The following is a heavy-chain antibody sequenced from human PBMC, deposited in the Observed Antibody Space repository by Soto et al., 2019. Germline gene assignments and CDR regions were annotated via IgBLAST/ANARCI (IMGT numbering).Heavy chain of an antibody. CDR3: ARGSGALYYFDY. Sequence: GASVKVSCKASGGTFSSYAISWVRQAPGQGLEWMGGIIPIFGTANYAQKFQGRVTITADESTSTAYMELSSLRSEGTAVYYCARGSGALYYFDYWGQGTLVTVSS. CDR2: IIPIFGTA. CDR1: GGTFSSYA. D-gene: IGHD3-10*01. J-gene: IGHJ4*02. V-gene: IGHV1-69*13.